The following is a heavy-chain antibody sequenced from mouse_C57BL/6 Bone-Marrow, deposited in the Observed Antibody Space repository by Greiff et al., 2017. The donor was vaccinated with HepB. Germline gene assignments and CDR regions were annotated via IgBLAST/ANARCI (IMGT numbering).Heavy chain of an antibody. CDR2: IWSGGST. CDR1: GFSLTSYG. D-gene: IGHD2-3*01. CDR3: AKNDGYYFWYFDV. V-gene: IGHV2-4*01. J-gene: IGHJ1*03. Sequence: VQRVESGPGLVQPSQSLSITCTVSGFSLTSYGVHWVRQPPGKGLEWLGVIWSGGSTDDNAAFISRLSISKDNSKSQVFFKMNSLQADDTAIYYCAKNDGYYFWYFDVWGTGTTVTVSS.